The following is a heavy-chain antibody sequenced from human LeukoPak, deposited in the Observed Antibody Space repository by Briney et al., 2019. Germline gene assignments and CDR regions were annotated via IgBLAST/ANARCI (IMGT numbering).Heavy chain of an antibody. D-gene: IGHD2-15*01. V-gene: IGHV1-69*13. Sequence: GASVKVSCKASAYTFADYYVHWVRQAPGQGLEWMGGIIPIFDTANYAQKFQGRVTITADESTSTAYMELSSLRSEDTAVYYCVGSRPATRSYFDYWGQGTLVTVSS. CDR2: IIPIFDTA. CDR3: VGSRPATRSYFDY. CDR1: AYTFADYY. J-gene: IGHJ4*02.